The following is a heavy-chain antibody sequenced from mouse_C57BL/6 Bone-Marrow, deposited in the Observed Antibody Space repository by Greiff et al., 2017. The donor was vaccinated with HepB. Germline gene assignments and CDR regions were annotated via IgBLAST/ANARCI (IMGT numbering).Heavy chain of an antibody. V-gene: IGHV1-72*01. D-gene: IGHD1-1*01. CDR3: ARFYYYGSSYDYYAMDY. Sequence: QVQLQQPGAELVKPGASVKLSCKASGYTFTSYWMHWVKQRPGRGLEWIGRIDPNSGGTKYNEKFKSKATLTADKPSSTAYMQLSSLTSEDSAVYYGARFYYYGSSYDYYAMDYWGQGTSVTVSS. J-gene: IGHJ4*01. CDR1: GYTFTSYW. CDR2: IDPNSGGT.